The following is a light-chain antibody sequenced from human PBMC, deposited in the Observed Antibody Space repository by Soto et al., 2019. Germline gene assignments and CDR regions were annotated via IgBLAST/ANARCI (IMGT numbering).Light chain of an antibody. CDR3: CSYAGSFTWV. CDR1: SSDLGGYNY. Sequence: QSALNQPRSVSGSPGQSVTISCSGTSSDLGGYNYVSWYQHHPGKAPKLMIYDVTLRPSGVPDRFSGSKSGNTASLTISGLQAEDEADYYCCSYAGSFTWVFGGGTKLTVL. CDR2: DVT. V-gene: IGLV2-11*01. J-gene: IGLJ3*02.